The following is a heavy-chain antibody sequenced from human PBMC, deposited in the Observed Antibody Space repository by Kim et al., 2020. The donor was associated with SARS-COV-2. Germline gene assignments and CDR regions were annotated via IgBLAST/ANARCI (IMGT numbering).Heavy chain of an antibody. J-gene: IGHJ3*02. CDR2: IYYSGST. D-gene: IGHD5-12*01. CDR1: GGSISSYY. Sequence: SETLSLTCTVSGGSISSYYWSWIRQPPGKGLEWIGYIYYSGSTNYNPSLKSRVTISVDTSKNQFSLKLSSVTAADTAVYYCARVDLDGSIVATRGGSFDIWGQGTMVTVSS. V-gene: IGHV4-59*13. CDR3: ARVDLDGSIVATRGGSFDI.